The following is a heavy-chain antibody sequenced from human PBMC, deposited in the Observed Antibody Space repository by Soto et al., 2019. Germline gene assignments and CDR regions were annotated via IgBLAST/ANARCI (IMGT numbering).Heavy chain of an antibody. Sequence: GGSLRLSCAASGFTFSSHSMNWVRQAPGKGLEWLSYINSGSTTIYYADSVKGRFTISRDNAKNSLYLQMNSLRAEDTAVYYCARSYYDSSASYASYGMDVWGQGTTVTVSS. CDR1: GFTFSSHS. D-gene: IGHD3-22*01. CDR3: ARSYYDSSASYASYGMDV. CDR2: INSGSTTI. V-gene: IGHV3-48*01. J-gene: IGHJ6*02.